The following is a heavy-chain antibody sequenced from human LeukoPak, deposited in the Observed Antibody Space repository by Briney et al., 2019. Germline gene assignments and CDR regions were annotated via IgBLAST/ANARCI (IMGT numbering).Heavy chain of an antibody. D-gene: IGHD5-24*01. CDR3: ARGRWLANFDY. J-gene: IGHJ4*02. CDR1: GGTFSSYA. Sequence: GAPVKVSCKASGGTFSSYAISWVRQAPGQGLEWMGGIIPIFGTANYAQKFQGRVTITTDESTSTAYMELSSLRSEDTAVYYCARGRWLANFDYWGQGTLVTVSS. V-gene: IGHV1-69*05. CDR2: IIPIFGTA.